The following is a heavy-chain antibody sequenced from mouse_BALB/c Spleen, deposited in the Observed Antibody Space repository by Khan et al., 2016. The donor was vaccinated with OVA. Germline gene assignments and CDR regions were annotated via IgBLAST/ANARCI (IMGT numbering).Heavy chain of an antibody. J-gene: IGHJ3*01. V-gene: IGHV5-6-5*01. CDR3: TRDYWFTY. CDR2: IGSGGNT. Sequence: EVQLQESGGDLVKPGGSLKLSCAASGFTFSNYAMSWVRQTPEKRLEWVASIGSGGNTYFSDSVKGRFTISRDDGRNILYLQMSSLRSEDTAMYYCTRDYWFTYWGQGTLVTVSA. CDR1: GFTFSNYA.